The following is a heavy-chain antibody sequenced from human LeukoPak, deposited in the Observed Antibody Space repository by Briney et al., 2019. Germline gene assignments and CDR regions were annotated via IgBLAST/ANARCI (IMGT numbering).Heavy chain of an antibody. CDR1: GYTLTELS. CDR3: ATPGPCSSTSCYGSWFDP. CDR2: FDPEDGET. J-gene: IGHJ5*02. V-gene: IGHV1-24*01. D-gene: IGHD2-2*01. Sequence: ASVKVSCKVSGYTLTELSMHWVRQAPGKGLEWMGGFDPEDGETIYAQKFQGRVTMTEDTSTDTAYMELSSLRSEDTAVYYCATPGPCSSTSCYGSWFDPWGQGTLVTVSS.